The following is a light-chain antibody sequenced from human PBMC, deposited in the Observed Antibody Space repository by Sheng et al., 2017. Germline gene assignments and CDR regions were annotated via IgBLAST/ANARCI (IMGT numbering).Light chain of an antibody. CDR3: QQTYSSVLT. Sequence: DIQMTQSPDSLSASVGDRVTITCRASQNIITYLNWYQHKPGRAPKLLIYGASNSLRGVPSRFSGSRSGTEFTLTISNLQPEDLATYFCQQTYSSVLTFGGGTKV. CDR2: GAS. V-gene: IGKV1-39*01. CDR1: QNIITY. J-gene: IGKJ4*01.